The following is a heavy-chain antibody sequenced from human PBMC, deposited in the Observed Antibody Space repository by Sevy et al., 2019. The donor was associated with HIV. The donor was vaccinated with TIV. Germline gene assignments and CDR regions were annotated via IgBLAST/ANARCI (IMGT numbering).Heavy chain of an antibody. D-gene: IGHD3-10*01. CDR1: GFTFSTYS. V-gene: IGHV3-21*01. CDR2: ISSSSNYI. CDR3: ARDGARITMVQGVMAYYHGMDV. Sequence: GGSLRLSCAASGFTFSTYSMNWVRQAPGKGLEWVSSISSSSNYIYYADSVKGRCTISRDNAKNSLNLQMNSRRAEDTALYYCARDGARITMVQGVMAYYHGMDVWGQGTTVTVSS. J-gene: IGHJ6*02.